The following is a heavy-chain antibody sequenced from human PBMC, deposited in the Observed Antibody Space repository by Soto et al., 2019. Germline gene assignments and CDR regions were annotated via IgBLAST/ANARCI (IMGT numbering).Heavy chain of an antibody. CDR1: SGSISSYY. CDR3: ARRTYSSSGFDY. J-gene: IGHJ4*02. CDR2: IYYSGST. D-gene: IGHD6-6*01. Sequence: SSETMSLTSTVSSGSISSYYWSWIRQPPGKGLEWIGYIYYSGSTNYNPSLKSRVTISVDTSKNQFSLKLSSVTAADTAVYYCARRTYSSSGFDYWGQGTLVTVSS. V-gene: IGHV4-59*01.